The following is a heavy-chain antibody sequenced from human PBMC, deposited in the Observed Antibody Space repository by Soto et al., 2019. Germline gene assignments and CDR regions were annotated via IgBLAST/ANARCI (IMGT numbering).Heavy chain of an antibody. CDR3: AKAKGSSYGTEYSQH. J-gene: IGHJ1*01. Sequence: EVQLLESGGGLVQPGGSLRLSCAASGFTFSTYAMNWVRQAPGKGLEWVSLIISSGGSTYYADSVKGRFTISRDNSKNTLYLQMNSLRADDTAVYYCAKAKGSSYGTEYSQHWGQGTLVTVSS. CDR1: GFTFSTYA. D-gene: IGHD6-13*01. V-gene: IGHV3-23*01. CDR2: IISSGGST.